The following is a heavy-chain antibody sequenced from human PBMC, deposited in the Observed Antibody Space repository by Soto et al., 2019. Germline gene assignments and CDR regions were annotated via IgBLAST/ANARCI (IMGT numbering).Heavy chain of an antibody. Sequence: GGSLRLSCSASGFTFSTYWMSWVRQAPGKGLEWVANIKQDGSEKYYVDSVRGRFTISRDTAKNSLYLQMNSLRAEDTAVYYCARAYYYDSSVFSPGGYWGQGTLVTVSS. CDR1: GFTFSTYW. D-gene: IGHD3-22*01. CDR2: IKQDGSEK. V-gene: IGHV3-7*01. J-gene: IGHJ4*02. CDR3: ARAYYYDSSVFSPGGY.